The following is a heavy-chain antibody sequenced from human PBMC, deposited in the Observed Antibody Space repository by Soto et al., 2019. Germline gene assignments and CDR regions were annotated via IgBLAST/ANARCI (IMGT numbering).Heavy chain of an antibody. Sequence: QVQLVQSGAEVKKPGASVKVSCKASGYTFTSYYMHWVRQAPGQGLEWMGIINLSGGSTSYAQKFQGRVTMTRDTSTRTVYMELSSLGSEDTAVYYCARVSEWFGELLWDYWGQGTLVTVSS. D-gene: IGHD3-10*01. CDR2: INLSGGST. V-gene: IGHV1-46*03. J-gene: IGHJ4*02. CDR3: ARVSEWFGELLWDY. CDR1: GYTFTSYY.